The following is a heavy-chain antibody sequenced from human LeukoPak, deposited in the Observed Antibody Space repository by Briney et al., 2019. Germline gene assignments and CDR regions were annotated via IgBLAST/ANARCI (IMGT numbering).Heavy chain of an antibody. Sequence: PSETLSLTCTVSGDFISGSYWTWVRQPAGKGLERIGRVYTTGTTNFNPSLKSRLSMSVDASKKQLYLRLNYVTAADTAVYFCATVSGAGGFLHKWGQGILVTVSS. CDR2: VYTTGTT. D-gene: IGHD7-27*01. CDR3: ATVSGAGGFLHK. V-gene: IGHV4-4*07. CDR1: GDFISGSY. J-gene: IGHJ4*02.